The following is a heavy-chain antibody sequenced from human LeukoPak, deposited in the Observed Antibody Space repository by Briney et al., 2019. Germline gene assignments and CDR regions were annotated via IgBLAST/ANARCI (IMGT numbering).Heavy chain of an antibody. CDR1: GGSISSSSYY. Sequence: SETLSLTCTVSGGSISSSSYYWGWIRPPPGKGLEWIGSIYYSGSTYYNPSLKSRVTISVDTSKNQFYLKLSSVTAADTAVYYCARHIVVVPATKIQTKNWFDPWGQGTLVTVSS. J-gene: IGHJ5*02. CDR2: IYYSGST. D-gene: IGHD2-2*01. V-gene: IGHV4-39*01. CDR3: ARHIVVVPATKIQTKNWFDP.